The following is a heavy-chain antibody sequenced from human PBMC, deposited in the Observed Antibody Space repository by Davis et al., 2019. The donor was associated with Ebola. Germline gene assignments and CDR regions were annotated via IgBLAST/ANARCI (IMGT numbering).Heavy chain of an antibody. CDR2: IYYSGST. J-gene: IGHJ6*02. V-gene: IGHV4-61*01. CDR3: AAGPEITMIAAGTPYNYYNMDV. CDR1: GGSINSGIFY. D-gene: IGHD3-22*01. Sequence: SETLSLTCTVSGGSINSGIFYWSWIRQPPGKGLEWIGHIYYSGSTNYNPSLKSRVTISVDTSKNQFSLKLSSVTAADTAVYYCAAGPEITMIAAGTPYNYYNMDVWGQGTTVTVSS.